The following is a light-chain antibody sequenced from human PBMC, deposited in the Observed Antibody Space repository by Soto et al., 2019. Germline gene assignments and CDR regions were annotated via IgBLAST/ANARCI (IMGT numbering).Light chain of an antibody. V-gene: IGKV1-39*01. J-gene: IGKJ1*01. CDR2: AAS. CDR3: QQSYSTHRT. Sequence: IQMTQSPSSLSASVGDRVTITCRASQSISSYLNWYQQKPGKAPKLLSYAASSFQSGVPSRFSGSGSGTDFTLAISSLQPEDFATYYWQQSYSTHRTFGQGTKVDLK. CDR1: QSISSY.